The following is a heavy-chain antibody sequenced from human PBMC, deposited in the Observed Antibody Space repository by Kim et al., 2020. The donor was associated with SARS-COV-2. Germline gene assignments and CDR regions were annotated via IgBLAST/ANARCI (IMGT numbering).Heavy chain of an antibody. D-gene: IGHD3-10*01. CDR3: TTVGDRVNFKPGSLGHYYYYGMDV. CDR2: IKSKTDGGTT. V-gene: IGHV3-15*01. CDR1: GFTFSNAW. Sequence: GGSLRLSCAASGFTFSNAWMSWVRQAPGKGLEWVGRIKSKTDGGTTDYAAPVKGRFTISRDDSKNTLYLQMNSLKTEDTAVYYCTTVGDRVNFKPGSLGHYYYYGMDVWAQGTTGTVSS. J-gene: IGHJ6*02.